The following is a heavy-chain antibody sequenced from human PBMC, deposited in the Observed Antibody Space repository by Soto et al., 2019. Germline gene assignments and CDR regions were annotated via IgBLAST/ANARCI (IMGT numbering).Heavy chain of an antibody. D-gene: IGHD2-21*02. Sequence: QVQLVESRGGVVQPGRSLRLSCAASGFTFSSYGMHWVRQAPGKGLEWVAIINFDGSYKYYADSVKGRFTISRDNSRNTLYLQMDSLSAEDTAVYYCARGGLDGTYCGGACYMLDYWGQGNLVTVSS. CDR3: ARGGLDGTYCGGACYMLDY. CDR2: INFDGSYK. CDR1: GFTFSSYG. J-gene: IGHJ4*02. V-gene: IGHV3-33*01.